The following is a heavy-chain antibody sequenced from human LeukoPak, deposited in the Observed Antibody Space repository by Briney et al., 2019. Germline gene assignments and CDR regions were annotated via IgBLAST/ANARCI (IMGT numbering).Heavy chain of an antibody. V-gene: IGHV4-34*01. Sequence: SETLSLTCAVYGGSFSGYYWSWIRQPPGKGLEWIGEINHSGSTNYNPSLKSRVTISVDTSKNQFSLKLSSVTAADTAVYYCARRVSPKCYYYYYMDVWGKGTTVTISS. CDR1: GGSFSGYY. CDR3: ARRVSPKCYYYYYMDV. CDR2: INHSGST. J-gene: IGHJ6*03.